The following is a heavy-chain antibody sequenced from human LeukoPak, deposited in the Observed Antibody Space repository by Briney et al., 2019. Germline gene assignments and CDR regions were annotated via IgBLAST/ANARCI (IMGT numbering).Heavy chain of an antibody. Sequence: GGSLRLSCAASGFVFSTYAMNWVRQAPGKGLEWVSGISDSGGSTYYADSVKGRFTISRDNSKNTLYLQMNSLRAEDTAVYYCAKDRYSNFGNWFDPWGQGTLVTVFS. J-gene: IGHJ5*02. CDR1: GFVFSTYA. CDR2: ISDSGGST. CDR3: AKDRYSNFGNWFDP. V-gene: IGHV3-23*01. D-gene: IGHD4-11*01.